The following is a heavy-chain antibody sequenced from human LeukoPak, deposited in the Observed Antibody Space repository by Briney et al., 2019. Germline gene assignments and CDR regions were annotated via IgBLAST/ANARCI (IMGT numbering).Heavy chain of an antibody. D-gene: IGHD2-2*02. CDR3: AREDIVVVPAAISWFDP. Sequence: GGSLRLSCAASGFTFSGYSMNWVRQAPGKGLEWVSSISSSSSYIYYADSVKGRFTISRDNAKNSLYLQMNSLRAEDTAVYYCAREDIVVVPAAISWFDPWGQGTLVTVSS. CDR1: GFTFSGYS. CDR2: ISSSSSYI. J-gene: IGHJ5*02. V-gene: IGHV3-21*01.